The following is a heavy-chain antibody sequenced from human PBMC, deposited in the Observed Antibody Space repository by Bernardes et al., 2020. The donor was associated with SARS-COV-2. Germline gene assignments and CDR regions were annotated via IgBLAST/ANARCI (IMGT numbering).Heavy chain of an antibody. V-gene: IGHV3-23*01. CDR1: GFPLSRYA. Sequence: GGFLGPSRAASGFPLSRYAMSWGRPAPGKGLGWVSAISCSGGSTYYADSVKGRFTISRDNSKNTVYLQMNSLRAEDTAVFYCAKGGPYSSGWFNWIDPWGQGTLVIVSS. CDR3: AKGGPYSSGWFNWIDP. CDR2: ISCSGGST. D-gene: IGHD6-19*01. J-gene: IGHJ5*02.